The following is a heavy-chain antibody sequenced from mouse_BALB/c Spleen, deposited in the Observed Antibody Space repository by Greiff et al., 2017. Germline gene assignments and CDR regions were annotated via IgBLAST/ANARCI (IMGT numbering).Heavy chain of an antibody. Sequence: QVQLQQPGAELVKPGASVKMSCKASGYTFTSYNMHWVKQTPGQGLEWIGAIYPGNGDTSYNQKFKGKATLTADKSSSTAYMQLSSLTSEDSAVYYCARGGKIYYYGSYWYFDVWGAGTTVTVSP. CDR3: ARGGKIYYYGSYWYFDV. V-gene: IGHV1-12*01. J-gene: IGHJ1*01. D-gene: IGHD1-1*01. CDR2: IYPGNGDT. CDR1: GYTFTSYN.